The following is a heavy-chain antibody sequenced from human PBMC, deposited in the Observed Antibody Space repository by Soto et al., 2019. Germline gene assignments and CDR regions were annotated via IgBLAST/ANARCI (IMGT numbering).Heavy chain of an antibody. V-gene: IGHV3-30*18. CDR2: ISYDGSNK. CDR3: AKDRVGATTMEYYYYGMDV. Sequence: GGSLRLSCAASGFTFSSYGMHWVRQAPGKGLEWVAVISYDGSNKYYADSVKGRFTISRDNSKSTLYLQMNSLRAEDTAVYYCAKDRVGATTMEYYYYGMDVWGQGTTVTVSS. CDR1: GFTFSSYG. J-gene: IGHJ6*02. D-gene: IGHD1-26*01.